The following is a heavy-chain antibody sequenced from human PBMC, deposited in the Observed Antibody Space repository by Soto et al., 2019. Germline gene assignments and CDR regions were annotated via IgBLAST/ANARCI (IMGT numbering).Heavy chain of an antibody. J-gene: IGHJ4*02. D-gene: IGHD3-22*01. CDR3: ARVRASTTYDSSGYIDY. V-gene: IGHV4-31*03. CDR1: GGSISSGGYY. Sequence: PSETLSLTCTVSGGSISSGGYYWSWIRQHPGKGLEWIGYIYYSGSTYYNPSLKSRVTISVDTSKNQFSLKLSSVTAADTAVYYCARVRASTTYDSSGYIDYWGQGTLVTVS. CDR2: IYYSGST.